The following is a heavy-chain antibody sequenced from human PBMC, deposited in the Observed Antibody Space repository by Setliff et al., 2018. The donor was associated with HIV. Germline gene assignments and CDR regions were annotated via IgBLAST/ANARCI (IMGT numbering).Heavy chain of an antibody. CDR2: IIPIVVGSGNT. Sequence: GASVKVSCKASGGTFRSKGISWVRQAPGQGLEWMGGIIPIVVGSGNTNYAQKFQERVTITRDMSTSTAYMELSSLRSEDTAVYYCAAEGPYYYDSSGYYYWGQGTLVTVSS. J-gene: IGHJ4*02. D-gene: IGHD3-22*01. CDR3: AAEGPYYYDSSGYYY. CDR1: GGTFRSKG. V-gene: IGHV1-58*02.